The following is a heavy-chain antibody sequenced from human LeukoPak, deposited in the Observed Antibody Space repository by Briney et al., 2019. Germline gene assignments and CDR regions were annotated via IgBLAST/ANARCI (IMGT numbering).Heavy chain of an antibody. CDR2: ISDDGNTK. Sequence: TGGSLRLSCAASGFNFSSSSMHWVRQAPGKGLEWVAVISDDGNTKYCADSVKGRFTVSRDNPKNTLYLQMNSLRAEDTAMYYCARNCGSSPWGCFDYWGQGTLVTVSS. CDR3: ARNCGSSPWGCFDY. CDR1: GFNFSSSS. J-gene: IGHJ4*02. D-gene: IGHD2-21*01. V-gene: IGHV3-30*01.